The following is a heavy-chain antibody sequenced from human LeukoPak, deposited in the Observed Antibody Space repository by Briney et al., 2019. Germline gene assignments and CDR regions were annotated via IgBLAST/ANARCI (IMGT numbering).Heavy chain of an antibody. Sequence: GASVKVSCKASGYTFTSYGISWVRQAPGQGLEWMGWISAYNGNTNYAQKLQGRVTMTTDTSTSTAYMELRSLRSDDTAVYYCARDMRRAVVVTAIPNWFDPWGQGTLVTVSS. CDR1: GYTFTSYG. J-gene: IGHJ5*02. V-gene: IGHV1-18*01. D-gene: IGHD2-21*02. CDR2: ISAYNGNT. CDR3: ARDMRRAVVVTAIPNWFDP.